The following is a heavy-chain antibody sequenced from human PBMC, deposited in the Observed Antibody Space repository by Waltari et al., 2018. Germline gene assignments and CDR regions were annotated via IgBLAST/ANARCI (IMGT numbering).Heavy chain of an antibody. CDR1: GYTFTGYY. CDR2: INPNSGGT. CDR3: ARGTYYYDSSGNNWFDP. J-gene: IGHJ5*02. Sequence: QVQLVQSGAEVKKPGASVKVSCKASGYTFTGYYMHWVRQAPGQGLEWMGWINPNSGGTNYAQKFQGRVTMTRDTSISTAYMELSRLRSDDTAVYYCARGTYYYDSSGNNWFDPWGQGTLVTVSP. V-gene: IGHV1-2*02. D-gene: IGHD3-22*01.